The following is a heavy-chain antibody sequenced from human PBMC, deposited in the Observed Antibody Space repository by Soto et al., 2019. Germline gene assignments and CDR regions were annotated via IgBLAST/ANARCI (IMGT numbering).Heavy chain of an antibody. D-gene: IGHD2-15*01. CDR3: ARVQIGGLGYCSGGSCYPWFDP. CDR2: IYYSGST. J-gene: IGHJ5*02. V-gene: IGHV4-59*01. Sequence: SETLSLTCTVSGGSISSYYWSWIRQPPGKGLEWIGYIYYSGSTNYNPSLKSRVTISVDTSKNQFSLKLSSVTAADTAVYYCARVQIGGLGYCSGGSCYPWFDPWGQGTLVTAPQ. CDR1: GGSISSYY.